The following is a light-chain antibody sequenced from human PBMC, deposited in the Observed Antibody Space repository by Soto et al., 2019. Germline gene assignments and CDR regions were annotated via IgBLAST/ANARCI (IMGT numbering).Light chain of an antibody. Sequence: SYELTQPPSVSVAPGKTARITCGGNNIGSKSVHWYQQKPGQAPVLVIYYDSDRPSGIPERFSGSNSGNTATLTISRVEADDEADYYGQVWHSSSDHTRVVFGGATKRTAL. CDR2: YDS. V-gene: IGLV3-21*04. CDR3: QVWHSSSDHTRVV. CDR1: NIGSKS. J-gene: IGLJ2*01.